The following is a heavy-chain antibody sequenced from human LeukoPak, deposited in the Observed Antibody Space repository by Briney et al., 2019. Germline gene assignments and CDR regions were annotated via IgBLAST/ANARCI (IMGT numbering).Heavy chain of an antibody. V-gene: IGHV1-69*13. J-gene: IGHJ4*02. CDR2: IIPIFGTA. CDR1: VGTFSRYA. D-gene: IGHD2-15*01. Sequence: SVKVSCKASVGTFSRYAISWVRQAPGQGLEWMGGIIPIFGTANYVHKFQGRVTITADESTSTASMALSSLRSEDTAVYSCARGGVVAASPYSFAYWGQGTLVTVYS. CDR3: ARGGVVAASPYSFAY.